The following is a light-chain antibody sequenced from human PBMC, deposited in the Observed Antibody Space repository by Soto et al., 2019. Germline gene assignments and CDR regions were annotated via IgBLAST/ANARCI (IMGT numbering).Light chain of an antibody. Sequence: EIVLKQSPGTLSLSPGERATLSCRASQSVSSNYLAWYQQKPGQAPRLLIHGAFTRATGIPARFSGSGSGTEFTLTISTLQSEDFAVYYCQQYNNWPWTFGQGAKVDIK. CDR3: QQYNNWPWT. CDR2: GAF. CDR1: QSVSSN. J-gene: IGKJ1*01. V-gene: IGKV3-15*01.